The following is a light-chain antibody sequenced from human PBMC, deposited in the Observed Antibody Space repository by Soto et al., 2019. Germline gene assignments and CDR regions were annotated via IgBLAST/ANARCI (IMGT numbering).Light chain of an antibody. J-gene: IGKJ1*01. Sequence: EVVLTQSPGTLSLSPGERVTLSCRASQSVASSYLAWYQQKPGRAPRLLFYSASSRATGIPDRFSGSGSGKDFTLTISRLEPEDFSVYYCQHFCNLPGTFGQGNHLEIK. CDR2: SAS. V-gene: IGKV3-20*01. CDR1: QSVASSY. CDR3: QHFCNLPGT.